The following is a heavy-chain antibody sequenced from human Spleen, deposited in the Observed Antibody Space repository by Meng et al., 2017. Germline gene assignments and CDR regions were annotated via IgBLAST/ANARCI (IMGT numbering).Heavy chain of an antibody. D-gene: IGHD3-10*01. J-gene: IGHJ4*02. CDR1: GFMFGSYW. CDR2: IKEDGSEQ. Sequence: GGSLKISCEASGFMFGSYWMSWVRQAPGKGLEWVANIKEDGSEQNYVDSVMGRFTISRDNAKNSLYLQMNSLRAEDTAIYYCARASGRYYYTSDWGQGTLVTVSS. CDR3: ARASGRYYYTSD. V-gene: IGHV3-7*01.